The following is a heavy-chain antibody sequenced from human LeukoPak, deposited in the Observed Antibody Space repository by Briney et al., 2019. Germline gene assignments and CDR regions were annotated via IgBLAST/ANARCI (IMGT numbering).Heavy chain of an antibody. Sequence: GGSLRLSCAVSGFTFSDYAMSWVRQAPGKGLEWVLGISFSGRSTNYAESVKGRFIISRDNSNNTLYLQMNSLRAEDTAVYYCAKDREKAVGATIFDHWGQGTLVTVSS. CDR1: GFTFSDYA. J-gene: IGHJ4*02. V-gene: IGHV3-23*01. D-gene: IGHD1-26*01. CDR3: AKDREKAVGATIFDH. CDR2: ISFSGRST.